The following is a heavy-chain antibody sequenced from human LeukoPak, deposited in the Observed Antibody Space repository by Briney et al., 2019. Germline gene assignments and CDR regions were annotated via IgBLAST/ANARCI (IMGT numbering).Heavy chain of an antibody. CDR2: IRSKAYGGTT. J-gene: IGHJ3*02. CDR3: TRGYSNPRPPGYHAFDI. V-gene: IGHV3-49*03. Sequence: GGSLRLSCTASGFTFGDYAMSWFRQAPGKGLEWVGFIRSKAYGGTTEYAASVKGRFTISRDDSKSIAYLQMNSLKTEDTAVYYCTRGYSNPRPPGYHAFDIWGQGTMVTVSS. D-gene: IGHD4-11*01. CDR1: GFTFGDYA.